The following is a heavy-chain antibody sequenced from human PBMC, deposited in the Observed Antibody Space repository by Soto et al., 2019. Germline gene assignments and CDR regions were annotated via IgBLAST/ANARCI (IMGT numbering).Heavy chain of an antibody. D-gene: IGHD3-16*01. V-gene: IGHV3-53*01. CDR2: MYSGGST. CDR3: ARDSVAGGYYYYYGLDV. J-gene: IGHJ6*02. CDR1: GFTVNSNY. Sequence: EVQLVEFGGGLIQPGGSLRLSCAASGFTVNSNYMSWVRQAPGKGLEWVSIMYSGGSTYYADFVKGRFTISRDNSKNTVYLEMNSLRAEDTAVYYCARDSVAGGYYYYYGLDVWGQGTTVTVSS.